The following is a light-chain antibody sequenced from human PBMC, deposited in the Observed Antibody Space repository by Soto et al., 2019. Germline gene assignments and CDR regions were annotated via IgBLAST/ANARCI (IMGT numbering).Light chain of an antibody. V-gene: IGLV2-14*01. Sequence: QSVLTQPASMSGSPGQSITISCTGTSSDVGGYNYVSWYQQHSGKAPKLMIYDVSNRPSGVSNRFSGSKSGNTASLTISGLQAEDEADYYCSSYTSSSTRGVFGGGTKLTVL. CDR2: DVS. CDR1: SSDVGGYNY. J-gene: IGLJ2*01. CDR3: SSYTSSSTRGV.